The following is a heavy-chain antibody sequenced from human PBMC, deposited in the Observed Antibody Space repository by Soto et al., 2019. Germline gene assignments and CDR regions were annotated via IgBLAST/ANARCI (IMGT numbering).Heavy chain of an antibody. Sequence: QVQLQQWGAGLLKPSETLSLTCAVYGGSFSGYYWSWIRQPPGKGLEWIGESNHSGSTNYNPSLKRRVTISVDTSKNQISLKMSSVTAADTAVYYCARGAGIWGQGTLVTVSS. CDR2: SNHSGST. CDR3: ARGAGI. V-gene: IGHV4-34*01. D-gene: IGHD1-1*01. J-gene: IGHJ4*02. CDR1: GGSFSGYY.